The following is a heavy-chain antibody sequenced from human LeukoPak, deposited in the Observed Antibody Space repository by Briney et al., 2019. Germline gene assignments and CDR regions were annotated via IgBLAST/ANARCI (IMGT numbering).Heavy chain of an antibody. D-gene: IGHD2-15*01. CDR3: ARDGGYCSGGNCFDAFDI. V-gene: IGHV4-31*03. CDR2: IYYSGST. Sequence: SETLSLTCTVSGGSINSGGYYWSWIRQHPGKGLEWIVYIYYSGSTYYNPSLKSRVTISIDTSKNQFSLKLSSVTAADTAVYYCARDGGYCSGGNCFDAFDIWGQGTMVTVSS. J-gene: IGHJ3*02. CDR1: GGSINSGGYY.